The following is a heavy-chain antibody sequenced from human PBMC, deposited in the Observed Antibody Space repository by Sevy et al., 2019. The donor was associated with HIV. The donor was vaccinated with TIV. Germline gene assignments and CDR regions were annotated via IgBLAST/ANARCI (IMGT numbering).Heavy chain of an antibody. D-gene: IGHD3-10*01. CDR3: ANRAGGGDMLHYGAFDI. Sequence: GGSLRLSCAASGFTFSSYAMSWVRQAPGKGLEWVSAISGSGGSTYYADSVKGRFTISRDNAKNTLYLQMNSLRAEDTAVYYGANRAGGGDMLHYGAFDIWGQGTMVTVSS. CDR1: GFTFSSYA. CDR2: ISGSGGST. V-gene: IGHV3-23*01. J-gene: IGHJ3*02.